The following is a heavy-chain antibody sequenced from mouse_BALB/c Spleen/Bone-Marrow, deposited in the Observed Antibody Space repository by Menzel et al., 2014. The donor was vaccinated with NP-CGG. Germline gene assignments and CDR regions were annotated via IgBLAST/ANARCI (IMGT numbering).Heavy chain of an antibody. Sequence: EVQRVESGGGLVQPGGSLKLSCAAFGFTFSSYTMSWVRQTPEKRLEWVAYISNGGGSTYYPDTVKGRFTIARDNAKNTLYLQMNSLKSEDTAMYCCARHKYRPYYAMDYWGQGTSVTVSS. CDR3: ARHKYRPYYAMDY. V-gene: IGHV5-12-2*01. D-gene: IGHD2-14*01. CDR1: GFTFSSYT. J-gene: IGHJ4*01. CDR2: ISNGGGST.